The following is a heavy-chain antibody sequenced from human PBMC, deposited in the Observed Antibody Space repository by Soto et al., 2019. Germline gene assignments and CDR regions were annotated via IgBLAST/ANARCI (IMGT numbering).Heavy chain of an antibody. CDR1: GDSISSGSYY. CDR2: FYYSGGT. J-gene: IGHJ6*02. CDR3: ASNHLGTTPYGMDV. V-gene: IGHV4-39*01. Sequence: SETLSLTCTVSGDSISSGSYYWGWIRQPPGKGLEWIGSFYYSGGTYYKSSLKIRVTISVDTSKNQFSLKLTSLTAADTAVYYCASNHLGTTPYGMDVWGQGTTVTVS. D-gene: IGHD1-7*01.